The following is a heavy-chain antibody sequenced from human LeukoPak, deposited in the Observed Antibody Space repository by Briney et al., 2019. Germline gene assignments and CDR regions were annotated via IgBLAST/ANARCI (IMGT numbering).Heavy chain of an antibody. V-gene: IGHV1-8*01. CDR2: MNPNSGNT. D-gene: IGHD1-1*01. Sequence: ASVTVSCKASGYTFTSYDINWVRQATGQGLEWMGWMNPNSGNTGYAQKFQGRVTMTRNTSISTAYMELSSLRSEDTAVYYCASWSNWNEDEDAFDIWGQGTMVTVSS. CDR1: GYTFTSYD. J-gene: IGHJ3*02. CDR3: ASWSNWNEDEDAFDI.